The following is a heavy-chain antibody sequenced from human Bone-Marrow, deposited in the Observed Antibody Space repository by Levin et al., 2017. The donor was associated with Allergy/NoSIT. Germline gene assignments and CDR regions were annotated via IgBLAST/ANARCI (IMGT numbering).Heavy chain of an antibody. V-gene: IGHV3-23*01. CDR2: ISGSGGST. J-gene: IGHJ4*02. CDR1: GFTFSSYA. CDR3: AKAPGGAAAGEFVDY. D-gene: IGHD6-13*01. Sequence: GESLKISCAASGFTFSSYAMSWVRQAPGKGLEWVSAISGSGGSTYYADSVKGRFTISRDNSKNTLYLQMNSLRAEDTALYYCAKAPGGAAAGEFVDYWGQGTLVTVSS.